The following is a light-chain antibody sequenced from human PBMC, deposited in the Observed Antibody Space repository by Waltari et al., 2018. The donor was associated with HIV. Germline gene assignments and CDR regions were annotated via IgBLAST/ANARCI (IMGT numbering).Light chain of an antibody. CDR3: SSYAGSSTFVI. Sequence: QSALTQPAPGSGPPGQSPTIPCTGSSSDVGTYQHVSWYQPHPGKAPRLIIYEVSKRPSGVSNRYSASKSGKTASLTVSGLRAEDEADDYCSSYAGSSTFVIFGGGTKLTVL. CDR2: EVS. V-gene: IGLV2-23*02. CDR1: SSDVGTYQH. J-gene: IGLJ2*01.